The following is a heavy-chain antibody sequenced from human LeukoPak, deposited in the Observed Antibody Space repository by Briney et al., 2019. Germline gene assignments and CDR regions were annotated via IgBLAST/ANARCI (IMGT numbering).Heavy chain of an antibody. CDR2: IWYDGSNK. Sequence: GGSLRLSCAASGFTFSSYGMHWVRQAPGKGLEWVAVIWYDGSNKYYADSVKGRFTISRDNSKNTLYLQMNSLRAEDTAVYYCARGSIYYGSGSHFDYWGQGTLVTVSS. V-gene: IGHV3-33*01. D-gene: IGHD3-10*01. J-gene: IGHJ4*02. CDR3: ARGSIYYGSGSHFDY. CDR1: GFTFSSYG.